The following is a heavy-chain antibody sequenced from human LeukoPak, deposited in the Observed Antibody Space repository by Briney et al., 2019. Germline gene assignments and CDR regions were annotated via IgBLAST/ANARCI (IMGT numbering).Heavy chain of an antibody. CDR1: GYTFTTYHA. CDR3: AKARGGP. D-gene: IGHD1-26*01. V-gene: IGHV1-8*02. Sequence: ASVKVSCKASGYTFTTYHAMNWVRQAPGQGLEWMGWMNPNSGNTGYAQKFQGRVTMTRNTSISTAYMELSSLRSEDTAVYYCAKARGGPWGQGTLVTVSS. CDR2: MNPNSGNT. J-gene: IGHJ5*02.